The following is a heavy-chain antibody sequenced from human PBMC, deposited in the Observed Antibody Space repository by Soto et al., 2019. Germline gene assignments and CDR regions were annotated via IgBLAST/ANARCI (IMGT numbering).Heavy chain of an antibody. CDR3: ARVAPGAEAWFAP. J-gene: IGHJ5*02. V-gene: IGHV1-18*01. CDR1: GYTFSNYG. D-gene: IGHD2-2*01. Sequence: QVQLVQSGGEVKRPGASVKVSCKTSGYTFSNYGITWVRQAPGQPLEWLGWISLYSDGTNYAQKFQGRVSMTTDTPTTTAYMELRSLRSDDPAVYYCARVAPGAEAWFAPWGQGPLVTVSS. CDR2: ISLYSDGT.